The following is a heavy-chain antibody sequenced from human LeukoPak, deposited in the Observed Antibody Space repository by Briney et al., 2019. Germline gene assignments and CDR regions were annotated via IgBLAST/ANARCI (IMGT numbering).Heavy chain of an antibody. D-gene: IGHD3-22*01. CDR2: IYTGGST. V-gene: IGHV4-61*02. CDR3: ARTFYYDSSGYYSDAFDI. J-gene: IGHJ3*02. CDR1: GGSISSGSYY. Sequence: SETLSLTCTVSGGSISSGSYYWSWIRQPAGKGLEWIGRIYTGGSTNYNPSLKSRVTISVDTSKNQFSLKLSSVTAADTAVYYCARTFYYDSSGYYSDAFDIWGQGTMVTVSS.